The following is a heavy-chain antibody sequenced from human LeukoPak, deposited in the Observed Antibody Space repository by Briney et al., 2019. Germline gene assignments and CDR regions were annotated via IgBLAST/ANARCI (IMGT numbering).Heavy chain of an antibody. CDR3: AKAFRETGYSSGWYYFDS. Sequence: GGSLRLSCAASGFTFSRYGMHWVRQAPGKGLEWVAVISYDKSTKYYADSVKGRFTISRDNSKNTLYLQMNSLRAEDTAVYYCAKAFRETGYSSGWYYFDSWGQGTLVTVST. D-gene: IGHD6-19*01. CDR2: ISYDKSTK. V-gene: IGHV3-30*18. CDR1: GFTFSRYG. J-gene: IGHJ4*02.